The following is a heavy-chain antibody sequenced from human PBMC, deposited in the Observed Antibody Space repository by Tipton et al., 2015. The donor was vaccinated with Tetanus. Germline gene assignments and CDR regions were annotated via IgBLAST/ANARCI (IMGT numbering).Heavy chain of an antibody. D-gene: IGHD1-26*01. CDR2: VKQDGSEK. V-gene: IGHV3-7*01. CDR3: ARDPVLGIGMH. Sequence: SLRLSCTASGFTFSSYWMSWVRQAPGKGLEWVASVKQDGSEKLYVDSVKGRFTISRDNAKTSLYLQMTSLRAEDTAVYYCARDPVLGIGMHWGQGTLVTVSA. J-gene: IGHJ4*02. CDR1: GFTFSSYW.